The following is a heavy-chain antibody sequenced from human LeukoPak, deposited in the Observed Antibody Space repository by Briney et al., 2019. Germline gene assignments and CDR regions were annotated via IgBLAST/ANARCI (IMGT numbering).Heavy chain of an antibody. Sequence: GGSLRLSCAASGFTFSDHYMDWVRQAPGKGLEWVGRTRNKANSYTTGYAASVKGRFTISRDDSKNSLYLQMNSLKTEDTAVYYCARVGVGATTKDAFDIWGQGTMVTVSS. CDR1: GFTFSDHY. CDR3: ARVGVGATTKDAFDI. CDR2: TRNKANSYTT. V-gene: IGHV3-72*01. J-gene: IGHJ3*02. D-gene: IGHD1-26*01.